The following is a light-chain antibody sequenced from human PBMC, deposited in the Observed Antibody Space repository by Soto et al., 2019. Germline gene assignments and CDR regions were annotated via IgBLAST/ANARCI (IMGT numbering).Light chain of an antibody. CDR2: GVS. J-gene: IGKJ5*01. CDR1: QSISSK. CDR3: QQRSNWPTIT. Sequence: IVMTQLPATLSLSPGERATLSCRASQSISSKLAWYQQKPGQAPRLLIYGVSSRATGVPARFSGSGSGTDFTLTISSLEPEDFAVYYCQQRSNWPTITFGQGTRLEIK. V-gene: IGKV3-11*01.